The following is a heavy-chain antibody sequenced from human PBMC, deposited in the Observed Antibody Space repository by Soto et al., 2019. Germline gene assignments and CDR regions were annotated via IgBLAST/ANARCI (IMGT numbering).Heavy chain of an antibody. D-gene: IGHD3-10*02. CDR1: GFTFNNAW. V-gene: IGHV3-15*01. CDR2: IKSKSEGETT. J-gene: IGHJ4*02. Sequence: LRLSCVVSGFTFNNAWMSWVRQAPGKGLEWVGRIKSKSEGETTDYAAPVKGRFTISRDDSKNTLYLQMDSLRTEDTAVYYCTTVTVVNVHSDYWGQGTLVTVSS. CDR3: TTVTVVNVHSDY.